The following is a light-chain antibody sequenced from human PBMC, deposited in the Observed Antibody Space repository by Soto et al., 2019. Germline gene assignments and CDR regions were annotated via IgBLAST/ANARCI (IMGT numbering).Light chain of an antibody. Sequence: EIVMTQSPATLSVSPGERATLSCRASQSVGLNLAWYQQRPGQAPRLLIFDASTRATGIPARFSGSGSGTEFTLSISSLQSEDSAVYYCQQSNDWRSITFGQGTRLEIK. CDR1: QSVGLN. V-gene: IGKV3-15*01. J-gene: IGKJ5*01. CDR2: DAS. CDR3: QQSNDWRSIT.